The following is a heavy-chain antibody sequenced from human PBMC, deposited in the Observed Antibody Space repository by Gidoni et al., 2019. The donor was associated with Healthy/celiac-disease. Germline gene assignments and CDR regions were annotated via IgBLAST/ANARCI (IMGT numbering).Heavy chain of an antibody. V-gene: IGHV3-23*01. Sequence: VQPLESGGGLVQPGGSLRLSWAASGFTFRSYALSWVRRAPGKGLGWFSAISGGGGSTYYADSVKGRFTISRDNSMNTLYLQMNSLRAEDTAVYYCAKIEALRFLECHTGGDYWGQGTLVTVSS. CDR1: GFTFRSYA. J-gene: IGHJ4*02. D-gene: IGHD3-3*01. CDR2: ISGGGGST. CDR3: AKIEALRFLECHTGGDY.